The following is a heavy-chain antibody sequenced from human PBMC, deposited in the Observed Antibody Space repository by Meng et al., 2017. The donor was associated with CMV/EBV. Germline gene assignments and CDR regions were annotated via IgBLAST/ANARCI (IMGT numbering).Heavy chain of an antibody. CDR2: MNPNSGNT. V-gene: IGHV1-8*03. D-gene: IGHD3-3*01. Sequence: ASVKVSCKASGYTFTSYVINWVRQATGQGLEWMGWMNPNSGNTGYAQKFQGRVTITRNTSISTAYMELSSLRSEDTAVYYCARRSVVVPAAPWTYYDFWSGYYTEGYYYYGMDVWGQGTTVTVSS. CDR1: GYTFTSYV. J-gene: IGHJ6*02. CDR3: ARRSVVVPAAPWTYYDFWSGYYTEGYYYYGMDV.